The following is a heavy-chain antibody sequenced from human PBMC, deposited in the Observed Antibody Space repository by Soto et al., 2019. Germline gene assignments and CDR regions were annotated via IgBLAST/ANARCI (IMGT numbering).Heavy chain of an antibody. CDR2: IYYSGST. D-gene: IGHD2-15*01. CDR3: ARGHEAEGYCSGGSCYTQYYYMDV. J-gene: IGHJ6*03. V-gene: IGHV4-31*03. Sequence: SETLSLTCTVSGGSISSGGYYWSWIRQHPGKGLEWIGYIYYSGSTYYNPSLKSRVTISVDTSKNQFSLKLSSVTAADTAVYYCARGHEAEGYCSGGSCYTQYYYMDVWGKGTTVTVSS. CDR1: GGSISSGGYY.